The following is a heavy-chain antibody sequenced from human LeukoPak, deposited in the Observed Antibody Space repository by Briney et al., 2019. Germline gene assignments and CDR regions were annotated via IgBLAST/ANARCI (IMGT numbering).Heavy chain of an antibody. V-gene: IGHV4-61*05. CDR2: IYYSGST. CDR1: GGSISSSSYY. J-gene: IGHJ5*02. Sequence: SETLSLTCTVSGGSISSSSYYWGWIRQPPGKGLEWIGYIYYSGSTNYNPSLKSRVTISVDTSKNQFSLRLSSVTAADTAVYHCARVDQILRVDPWGQGTLVTVSS. CDR3: ARVDQILRVDP.